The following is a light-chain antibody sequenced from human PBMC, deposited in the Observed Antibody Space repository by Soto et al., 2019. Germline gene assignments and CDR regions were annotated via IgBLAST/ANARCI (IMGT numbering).Light chain of an antibody. CDR1: QSISSW. CDR3: QQSYSTPIT. V-gene: IGKV1-39*01. J-gene: IGKJ5*01. CDR2: ASS. Sequence: DIQVNKSPSTLSATVGDRVTITCRASQSISSWLAWYQQKPGKAPKLLIYASSSLQSGVPSRFSGSGSGSDFTLTISSLQPEDFATYYCQQSYSTPITFGQGTRLEI.